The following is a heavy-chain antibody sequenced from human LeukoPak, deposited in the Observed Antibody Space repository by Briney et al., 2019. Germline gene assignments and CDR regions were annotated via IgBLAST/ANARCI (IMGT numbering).Heavy chain of an antibody. Sequence: SETLSLTCAVYGGSFSGYYWSWIRQPPGKGLEWIGEINHSGSTNYNPSLKSRVTISVDTSENQFSLKLSSVTAADTAVYYCARGSRITMVRGVIRPRVFDYWGQGTLVTVSS. D-gene: IGHD3-10*01. J-gene: IGHJ4*02. CDR2: INHSGST. CDR3: ARGSRITMVRGVIRPRVFDY. CDR1: GGSFSGYY. V-gene: IGHV4-34*01.